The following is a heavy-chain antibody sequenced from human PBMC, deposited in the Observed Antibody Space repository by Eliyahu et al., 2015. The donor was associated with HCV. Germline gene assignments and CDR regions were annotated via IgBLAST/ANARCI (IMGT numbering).Heavy chain of an antibody. V-gene: IGHV3-11*06. CDR1: GFTFSXXY. Sequence: QVQLVESGGGLVKPGGSXRLSCAASGFTFSXXYMSWIRQAPGKGLEWVSYISSSSSYTNYADSVKGRFTISRDNAKNSLYLQMNSLRAEDTAVYYCARGGIAARPGTYYFDYWGQGTLVTVSS. D-gene: IGHD6-6*01. J-gene: IGHJ4*02. CDR2: ISSSSSYT. CDR3: ARGGIAARPGTYYFDY.